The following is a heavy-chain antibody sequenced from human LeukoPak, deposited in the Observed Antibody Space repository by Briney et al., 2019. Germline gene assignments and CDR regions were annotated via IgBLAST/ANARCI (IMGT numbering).Heavy chain of an antibody. CDR2: TWYDGRNN. CDR3: AREVAPLYFHYGMDV. D-gene: IGHD2-21*01. CDR1: GFTFSTYW. V-gene: IGHV3-33*08. J-gene: IGHJ6*01. Sequence: PGGSLRLSCAASGFTFSTYWMHWVRQAPGKGLEWVAVTWYDGRNNYYAASVKGRFTISRDDSKTTVYLLMNSLRAEDTAVYYCAREVAPLYFHYGMDVWGEGTTVTVSS.